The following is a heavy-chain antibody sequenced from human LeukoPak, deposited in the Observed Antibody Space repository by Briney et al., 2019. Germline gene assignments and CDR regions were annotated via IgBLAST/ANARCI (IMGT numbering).Heavy chain of an antibody. D-gene: IGHD3-10*01. CDR3: ARGPLLWFGELSVDI. V-gene: IGHV4-4*07. CDR1: GGSISSYY. J-gene: IGHJ3*02. CDR2: IYTSGST. Sequence: SETLSLTCTVSGGSISSYYWSWIRQPAGKGLEWIGRIYTSGSTNYNPSLKSRVTMSVDTSKNQFSPKLSSVTAADTAVYYCARGPLLWFGELSVDIWGQGTMVTVSS.